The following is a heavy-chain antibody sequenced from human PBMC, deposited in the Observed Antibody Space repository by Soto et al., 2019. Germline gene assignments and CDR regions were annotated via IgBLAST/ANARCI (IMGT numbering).Heavy chain of an antibody. D-gene: IGHD2-2*01. CDR2: IYTSGST. CDR1: GGSISSYY. Sequence: KPSETLSLTCTVSGGSISSYYWSWIRQPAGKGLEWIGRIYTSGSTNYNPSLKSRVTMSVDTSKNQFSLKLSSVTAADTAVYYCAAIVVVPAAIHRGGWFDPWGQGTLVTVSS. V-gene: IGHV4-4*07. CDR3: AAIVVVPAAIHRGGWFDP. J-gene: IGHJ5*02.